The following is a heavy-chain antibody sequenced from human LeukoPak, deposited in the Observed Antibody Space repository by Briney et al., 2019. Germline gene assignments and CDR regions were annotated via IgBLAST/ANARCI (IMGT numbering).Heavy chain of an antibody. J-gene: IGHJ3*02. D-gene: IGHD3-22*01. V-gene: IGHV4-59*08. Sequence: SETLSLTCAVYGGSFSGYYWSWIRQPPGKGLEWIGYIYYSGSTNYNPSLKSRVAISVDTSKNQFSLKLSSVTAADTAVYYCARLNYYDSSGYYSPHDAFDIWGQGTMVTVSS. CDR3: ARLNYYDSSGYYSPHDAFDI. CDR2: IYYSGST. CDR1: GGSFSGYY.